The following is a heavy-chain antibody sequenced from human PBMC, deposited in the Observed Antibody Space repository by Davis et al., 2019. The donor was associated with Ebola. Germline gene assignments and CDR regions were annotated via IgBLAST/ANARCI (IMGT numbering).Heavy chain of an antibody. Sequence: ASVQVSCKASGYTFTSYDTNWVRQATGQGLEWMGWMNPNSGNTGYAQKFQGRVTMTRNTSISTAYMELSSLRSEDTAVYYCARGRRSSNPYSWFDPWGQGTLVTVSS. CDR3: ARGRRSSNPYSWFDP. J-gene: IGHJ5*02. V-gene: IGHV1-8*01. CDR2: MNPNSGNT. D-gene: IGHD6-6*01. CDR1: GYTFTSYD.